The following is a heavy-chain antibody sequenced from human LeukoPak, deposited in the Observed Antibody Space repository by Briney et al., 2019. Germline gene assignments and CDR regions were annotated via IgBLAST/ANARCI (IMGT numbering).Heavy chain of an antibody. V-gene: IGHV4-39*07. CDR1: GGSISSSSYY. Sequence: SETLSLTCTVSGGSISSSSYYWGWIRQPPGKGLESIGSIYYSGSTYYNPSLKSRVTISVDTSKNQFSLKLSSVTAADTAVYYCARDQGSYSDDAFDIWGQGTVVTVSS. CDR2: IYYSGST. J-gene: IGHJ3*02. CDR3: ARDQGSYSDDAFDI. D-gene: IGHD1-26*01.